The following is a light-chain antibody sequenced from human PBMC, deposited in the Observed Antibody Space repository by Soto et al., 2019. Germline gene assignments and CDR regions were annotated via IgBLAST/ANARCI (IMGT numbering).Light chain of an antibody. J-gene: IGKJ1*01. CDR2: DAS. CDR3: QQYNSYWT. V-gene: IGKV1-5*01. CDR1: QSISSW. Sequence: DIQMTQSPSTLPASVGDRVTITCRASQSISSWLAWYQQKPGKAPKLLIYDASSLESGVPSRFSGGGSGTEFTLTISSLQPDDFATYYCQQYNSYWTFGQGTKV.